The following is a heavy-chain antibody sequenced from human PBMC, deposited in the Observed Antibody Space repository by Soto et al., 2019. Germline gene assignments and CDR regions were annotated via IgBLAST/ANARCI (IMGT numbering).Heavy chain of an antibody. J-gene: IGHJ4*02. CDR3: AKGSIVVVIIDY. CDR1: GFTFNSYA. Sequence: GGSLRLSCAASGFTFNSYAMNWVRQAPGKGLEWVSAISGSGGSTYYADSVKGRFTISRDNSKNTLYLQMNSLRAEDTAVYYCAKGSIVVVIIDYWGQGTLVTVSS. CDR2: ISGSGGST. D-gene: IGHD3-22*01. V-gene: IGHV3-23*01.